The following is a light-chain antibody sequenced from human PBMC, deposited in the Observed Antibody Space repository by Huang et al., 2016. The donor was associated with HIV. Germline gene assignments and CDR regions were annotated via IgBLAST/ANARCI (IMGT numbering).Light chain of an antibody. CDR3: QKYNSAPRT. CDR2: AAS. CDR1: QGIDNH. V-gene: IGKV1-27*01. Sequence: DIQMTQSPSSLSASVGDRVTISCRASQGIDNHLACYQQRPGKAPKLLIYAASALQSGVPSRFSGSGSGTEFTLTISSLQPEDVATYFCQKYNSAPRTFGPGTKVEIK. J-gene: IGKJ3*01.